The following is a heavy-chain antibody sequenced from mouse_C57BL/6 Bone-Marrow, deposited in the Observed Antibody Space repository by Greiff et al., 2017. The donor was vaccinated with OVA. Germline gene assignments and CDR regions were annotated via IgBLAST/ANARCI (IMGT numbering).Heavy chain of an antibody. D-gene: IGHD1-1*02. V-gene: IGHV2-2*01. CDR1: GFSLTSYG. CDR2: IWSGGNT. J-gene: IGHJ4*01. CDR3: ARIGWLGRDY. Sequence: QVQLKESGPGLVQPSQSLSITCTVSGFSLTSYGVHWVRQSPGKGLEWLGVIWSGGNTDYNAAFISRLSISKDNSKSQVFFKMNSLQADDTAIYYCARIGWLGRDYWGQGTSVTVSS.